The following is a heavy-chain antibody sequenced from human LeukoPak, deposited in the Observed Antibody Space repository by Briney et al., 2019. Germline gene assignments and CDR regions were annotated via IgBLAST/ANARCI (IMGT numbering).Heavy chain of an antibody. Sequence: GRSLRLSCSASGFIFSNYWITWVRQPPGKWLEWVANIKLVGSETYYVDSVKCRSTISRDNAQKSLYLQMNSLRTADTVVDYCARDMTILQSWGQGTLVTVSS. CDR1: GFIFSNYW. CDR3: ARDMTILQS. J-gene: IGHJ5*02. V-gene: IGHV3-7*04. CDR2: IKLVGSET. D-gene: IGHD3-16*01.